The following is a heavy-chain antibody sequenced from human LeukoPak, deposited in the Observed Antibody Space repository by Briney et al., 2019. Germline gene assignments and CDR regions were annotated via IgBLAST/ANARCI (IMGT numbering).Heavy chain of an antibody. CDR2: ISSSGSTI. CDR1: GFTFSDYY. D-gene: IGHD1-1*01. J-gene: IGHJ4*02. V-gene: IGHV3-11*04. CDR3: SRITTNGYFEY. Sequence: GGSLRLSCAASGFTFSDYYMSWIRQAPGKGLEWVSYISSSGSTIYYADSVTGRFSVSRDNAKNSLYLQMNSLRAEDTAVYLCSRITTNGYFEYWGQGALVTVSS.